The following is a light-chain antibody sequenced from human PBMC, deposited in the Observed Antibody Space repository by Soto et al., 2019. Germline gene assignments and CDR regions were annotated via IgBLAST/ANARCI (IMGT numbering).Light chain of an antibody. CDR2: KVS. CDR3: TQGTHWPWT. V-gene: IGKV2-30*02. J-gene: IGKJ1*01. Sequence: DVVRTQSPLSLPVTLGQPASISCRSSQSLIHSDGDTYLNWLQQRPGQSPRRLIYKVSDRDSGGPYRFSGSGSGTDFTLKISRVEAEDVGIYYCTQGTHWPWTFGQGNEVEIK. CDR1: QSLIHSDGDTY.